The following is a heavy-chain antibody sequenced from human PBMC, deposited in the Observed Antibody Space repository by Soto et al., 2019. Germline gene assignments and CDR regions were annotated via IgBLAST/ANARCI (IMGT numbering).Heavy chain of an antibody. J-gene: IGHJ4*02. V-gene: IGHV3-23*01. CDR3: AKVVLFYYDTSGSDY. Sequence: EVQLLESGGGLVQPGGSLTLSCAASGFTFNTYAMSWVRQAPGKGLEWVSGVSGSGASTHYADSVKGRFTISRDNSKNILYLHMNNLISEDTAVYYCAKVVLFYYDTSGSDYWGQGTLVTVSS. D-gene: IGHD3-22*01. CDR2: VSGSGAST. CDR1: GFTFNTYA.